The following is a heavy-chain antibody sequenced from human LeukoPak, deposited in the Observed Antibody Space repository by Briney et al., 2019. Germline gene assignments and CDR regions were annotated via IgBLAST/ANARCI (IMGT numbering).Heavy chain of an antibody. D-gene: IGHD2-2*01. CDR1: GGSISSYY. J-gene: IGHJ6*02. CDR3: ARGRCIGYCSSTSWDYYYGMDV. CDR2: IYYSGST. V-gene: IGHV4-59*01. Sequence: PSETLSLTCTVSGGSISSYYWSWIRQPPGKGLEWIAYIYYSGSTDYNPSLKSRVTISLDPSKNQFSLKLSSVTAADTAVYYCARGRCIGYCSSTSWDYYYGMDVWGQGTTVTVSS.